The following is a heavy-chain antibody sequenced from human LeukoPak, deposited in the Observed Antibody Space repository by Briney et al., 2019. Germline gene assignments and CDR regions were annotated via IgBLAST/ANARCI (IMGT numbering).Heavy chain of an antibody. J-gene: IGHJ5*02. CDR3: ARDWAPREGIFFWFDP. D-gene: IGHD3-3*01. Sequence: PSETLSLTCTVSGGSISSYYWSWIRQPAGKGLEWIGRIYTSGSTNYNPSLKSRVTMSVDTSKNQFSLKLSSVTAADTAVYYCARDWAPREGIFFWFDPWGQGTLVTVSS. CDR1: GGSISSYY. CDR2: IYTSGST. V-gene: IGHV4-4*07.